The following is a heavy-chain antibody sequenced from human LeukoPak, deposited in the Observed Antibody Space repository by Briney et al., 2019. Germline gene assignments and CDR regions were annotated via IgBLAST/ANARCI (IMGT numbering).Heavy chain of an antibody. CDR1: GFTVRTSY. V-gene: IGHV3-53*01. J-gene: IGHJ4*02. CDR2: IYSGGST. D-gene: IGHD3-22*01. CDR3: ARVASYYDSSGYFES. Sequence: HPGKSLRLSCAASGFTVRTSYMTWVRQAPGKGLEHVSVIYSGGSTYYADSVKGRFTISRDNSKNTLFLQMNSLRAEDTAVYYCARVASYYDSSGYFESWGQGTLLTVSS.